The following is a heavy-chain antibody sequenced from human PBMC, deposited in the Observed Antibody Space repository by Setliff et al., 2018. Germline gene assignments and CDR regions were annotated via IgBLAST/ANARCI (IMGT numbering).Heavy chain of an antibody. Sequence: AASVKVSCKASGYTFTGYYMHWVRQAPGQGLEWMGWINPNSGGTNYAQKFQGWVTMTRDTSISTAHMELSRLRSDDTAVYYCARSRDGGNSSGYSGAFDIWGQGTMVTVSS. V-gene: IGHV1-2*04. D-gene: IGHD3-22*01. CDR1: GYTFTGYY. J-gene: IGHJ3*02. CDR3: ARSRDGGNSSGYSGAFDI. CDR2: INPNSGGT.